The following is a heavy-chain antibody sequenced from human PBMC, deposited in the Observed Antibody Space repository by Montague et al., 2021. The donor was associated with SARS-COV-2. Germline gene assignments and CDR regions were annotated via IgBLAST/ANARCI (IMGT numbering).Heavy chain of an antibody. CDR1: GGSISSYY. D-gene: IGHD3-10*01. J-gene: IGHJ6*02. V-gene: IGHV4-59*01. CDR3: AREGMVRGSYYYYGMDV. Sequence: SETLSLTCTVSGGSISSYYWSWIRQHPGKGLEWIGYIYYSGSTNYNPSLKSRVTISVDTSKNQFSLKLSSVTAADTAVYYCAREGMVRGSYYYYGMDVWGQGTTVTVSS. CDR2: IYYSGST.